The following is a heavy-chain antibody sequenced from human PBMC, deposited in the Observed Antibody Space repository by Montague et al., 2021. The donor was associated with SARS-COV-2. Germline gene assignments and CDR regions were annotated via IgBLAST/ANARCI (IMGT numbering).Heavy chain of an antibody. D-gene: IGHD2-15*01. CDR1: GGSFSGYY. CDR3: AGGSGCSGGSCYSEWDPYYYYGMDV. V-gene: IGHV4-34*01. J-gene: IGHJ6*02. CDR2: INHSGST. Sequence: SETLSLTCAVYGGSFSGYYWSWIRQPPGKGLEWIGEINHSGSTNYNPSLKSRVTISVDTSTNQFSLKLSSVTAADTAVYYCAGGSGCSGGSCYSEWDPYYYYGMDVWGQGTTVTVSS.